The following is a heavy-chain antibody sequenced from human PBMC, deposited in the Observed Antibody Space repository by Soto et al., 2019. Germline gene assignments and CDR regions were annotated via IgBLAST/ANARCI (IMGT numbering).Heavy chain of an antibody. Sequence: GESLKISCKGSGYTFTTYWIGWVRQMPGKGLEWMGIIYPGDSEIRYSPSFQGQVTISADKTVSTAYLQWSSLKASDTAMYYCARLRREYVGDFWGQGTLVTVSS. CDR1: GYTFTTYW. CDR3: ARLRREYVGDF. D-gene: IGHD3-10*01. J-gene: IGHJ4*02. V-gene: IGHV5-51*01. CDR2: IYPGDSEI.